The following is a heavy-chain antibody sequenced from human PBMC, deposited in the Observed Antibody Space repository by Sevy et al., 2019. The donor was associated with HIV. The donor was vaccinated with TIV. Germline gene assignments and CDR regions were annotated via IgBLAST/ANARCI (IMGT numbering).Heavy chain of an antibody. D-gene: IGHD3-10*01. Sequence: GESLKISCKGSGYSFTSYWIGWVRQMPGKGLEWMGIIYPGDSDTRYSPSFQGQVTISADKSISTAYLQWSSLKASDTAMYYCARATYMVRGVTGRHWFDPWGQGTLVTVSS. CDR2: IYPGDSDT. J-gene: IGHJ5*02. CDR3: ARATYMVRGVTGRHWFDP. V-gene: IGHV5-51*01. CDR1: GYSFTSYW.